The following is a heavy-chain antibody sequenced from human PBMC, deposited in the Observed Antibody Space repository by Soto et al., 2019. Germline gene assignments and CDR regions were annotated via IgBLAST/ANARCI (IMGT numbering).Heavy chain of an antibody. CDR3: AKNRYSSSWSSDYYHYGMDV. J-gene: IGHJ6*02. CDR1: GFTFSSFA. Sequence: EVQLLESGGGLVQPGGSLRLSCAASGFTFSSFAMSWVRQAPGKGLEWVSAISGSGGSTYYADSVKGRFTISRDNSKNTLYLQMNSLRAEDTAVYYCAKNRYSSSWSSDYYHYGMDVWGQGTTVTVSS. V-gene: IGHV3-23*01. D-gene: IGHD6-13*01. CDR2: ISGSGGST.